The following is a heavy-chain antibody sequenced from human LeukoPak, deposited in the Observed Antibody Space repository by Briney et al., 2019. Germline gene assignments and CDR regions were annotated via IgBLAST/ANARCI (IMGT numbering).Heavy chain of an antibody. CDR1: GFTFSNYA. CDR3: ARGPNSNWSGLDF. Sequence: GSLRLSCAASGFTFSNYAMSWVRQAPGMGLEWVSTISGSGGSTYYADSVKGRFTISRDSSQNTLYLQMNSLGAEDTAVYYCARGPNSNWSGLDFWGQGTLLTVSS. J-gene: IGHJ4*02. V-gene: IGHV3-23*01. D-gene: IGHD6-6*01. CDR2: ISGSGGST.